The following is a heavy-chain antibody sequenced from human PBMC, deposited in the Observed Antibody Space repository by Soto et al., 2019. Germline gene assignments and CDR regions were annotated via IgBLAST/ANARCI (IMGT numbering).Heavy chain of an antibody. J-gene: IGHJ4*02. V-gene: IGHV4-59*01. Sequence: SETLSLTCTVSGRSISSYYWSWIRQPPGKGLEWIGYIYYSGSTNYNPSLKSRVTISVDTSKNQFSLKLSSVTAADTAVYYCAREGSSSVPFDYWGQGTLVTVSS. CDR1: GRSISSYY. CDR2: IYYSGST. CDR3: AREGSSSVPFDY. D-gene: IGHD6-13*01.